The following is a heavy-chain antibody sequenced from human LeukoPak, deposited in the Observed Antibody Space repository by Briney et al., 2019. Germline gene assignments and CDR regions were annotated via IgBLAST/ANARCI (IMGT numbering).Heavy chain of an antibody. D-gene: IGHD4-23*01. CDR1: EFAFSTYN. V-gene: IGHV3-48*02. CDR2: IGTGSSTT. CDR3: ARVAAGYSVNYFDY. Sequence: GGSLRLSCAASEFAFSTYNMNWVRQAPGKGLEWVSYIGTGSSTTYYADSEKGRFTISRDNVENSLYLQMNSLRDEDTAVYYCARVAAGYSVNYFDYWGQGTLVTVSS. J-gene: IGHJ4*02.